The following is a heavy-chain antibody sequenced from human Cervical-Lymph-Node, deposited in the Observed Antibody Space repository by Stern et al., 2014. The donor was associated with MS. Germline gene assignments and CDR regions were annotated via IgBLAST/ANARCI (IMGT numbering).Heavy chain of an antibody. D-gene: IGHD1-7*01. V-gene: IGHV3-7*01. CDR3: ARAVRELGT. CDR2: IKTDGSKK. CDR1: GFTFSNYW. Sequence: MQLVQSGGGLVQPGESLRLSCAVSGFTFSNYWMTWVRQAPGKGLEWVASIKTDGSKKSYVASVKGRFSISRDNAKNSLYLQMNSLRAEGAAVYYCARAVRELGTWGQGTLVTVSS. J-gene: IGHJ5*02.